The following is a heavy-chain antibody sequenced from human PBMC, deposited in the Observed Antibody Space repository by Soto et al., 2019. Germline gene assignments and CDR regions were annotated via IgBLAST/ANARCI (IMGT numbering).Heavy chain of an antibody. Sequence: EVQLVESGGGLVQPGGSLKLSCAASGFTFSASAMHWVRQASGKGLEWVGRIRSKANSYATAFGTSMKGRFTISRDDSKNTAYLQMNSLKSEDTAVYYCTSPGYCSSTSCYGAGYMEVWGKGTTVTVSS. J-gene: IGHJ6*03. CDR2: IRSKANSYAT. CDR1: GFTFSASA. V-gene: IGHV3-73*01. CDR3: TSPGYCSSTSCYGAGYMEV. D-gene: IGHD2-2*03.